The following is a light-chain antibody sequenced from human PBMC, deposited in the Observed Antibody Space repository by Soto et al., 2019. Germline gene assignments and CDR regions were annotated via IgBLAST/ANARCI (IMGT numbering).Light chain of an antibody. Sequence: QSALSQPASVSGSPGQSITISCTGTSSDVGGYDYVSWYQQHPGKAPKVLIYDVNDRPSGVSNRFSGSKSGNTASLTISGLQAEDEADYYSNSFTSTSTLFVFGTGTKLTVL. CDR1: SSDVGGYDY. CDR3: NSFTSTSTLFV. CDR2: DVN. J-gene: IGLJ1*01. V-gene: IGLV2-14*01.